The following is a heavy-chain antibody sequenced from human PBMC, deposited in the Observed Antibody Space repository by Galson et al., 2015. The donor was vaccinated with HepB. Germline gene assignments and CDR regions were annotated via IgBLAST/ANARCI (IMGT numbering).Heavy chain of an antibody. CDR1: GFTVSSNY. J-gene: IGHJ4*02. V-gene: IGHV3-53*01. Sequence: SLRLSCAASGFTVSSNYMSWVRQAPGKGLEWVSVIYSGGNTYYADSVKGRFTISRDNSKNTLYLQMNSPRAGDTAVYYCARGHYGGNSVDYWGQGTLVTVSS. CDR2: IYSGGNT. D-gene: IGHD4-23*01. CDR3: ARGHYGGNSVDY.